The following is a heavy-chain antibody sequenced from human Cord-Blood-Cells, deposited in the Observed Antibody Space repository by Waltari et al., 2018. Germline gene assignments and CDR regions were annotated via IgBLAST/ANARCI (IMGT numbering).Heavy chain of an antibody. V-gene: IGHV2-70*01. D-gene: IGHD3-9*01. J-gene: IGHJ3*02. Sequence: QLTLSQSGPALVQPTQPLTLPCPFSGFSPSTSGLCVSWIRHPPGKALEWLALMDWDDDKYYSTSLQTRLPISKDPSKYQVVLTLTKRDLVDTATDDYAWGLGDIVTGYDAFDIWGQGTMVTVSS. CDR3: AWGLGDIVTGYDAFDI. CDR2: MDWDDDK. CDR1: GFSPSTSGLC.